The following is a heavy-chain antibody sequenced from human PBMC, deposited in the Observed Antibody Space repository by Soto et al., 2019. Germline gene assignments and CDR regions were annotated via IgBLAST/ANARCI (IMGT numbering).Heavy chain of an antibody. CDR3: ARAYSSSSWGEKLQNNWFDP. J-gene: IGHJ5*02. V-gene: IGHV4-4*02. D-gene: IGHD6-6*01. CDR1: GGSISSSNW. Sequence: TLSLTCAVSGGSISSSNWWGWVRQPPGKGLEWIGEIYHSGSTNYNPSLKSRVTISVDKSKNQFSLKLSSVTAADTAVYYCARAYSSSSWGEKLQNNWFDPWGQGTLVTVSS. CDR2: IYHSGST.